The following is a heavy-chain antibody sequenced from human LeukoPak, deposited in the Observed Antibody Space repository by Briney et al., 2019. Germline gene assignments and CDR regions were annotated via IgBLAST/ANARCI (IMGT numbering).Heavy chain of an antibody. V-gene: IGHV3-20*04. D-gene: IGHD5-18*01. J-gene: IGHJ4*02. CDR2: INWNGGST. CDR3: ARGRIVDTAMETIDY. CDR1: GFTFDDYG. Sequence: QSGGSLRLSCAASGFTFDDYGMSWVRQAPGKGLEWVSGINWNGGSTGYADSVKGRFTISRDNAKNSLYLRMNSLRSEDTAVYYCARGRIVDTAMETIDYWGQGTLVTVSS.